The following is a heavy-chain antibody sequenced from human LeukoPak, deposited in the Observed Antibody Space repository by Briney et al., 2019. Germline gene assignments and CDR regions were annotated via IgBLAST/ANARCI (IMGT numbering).Heavy chain of an antibody. J-gene: IGHJ5*02. CDR2: IKPNSGGT. V-gene: IGHV1-2*02. D-gene: IGHD2-2*01. CDR1: GYTFTGYY. Sequence: GASVKVSCKASGYTFTGYYMQWVRQAPGQGREWMGGIKPNSGGTNYAEKAQGRFTMTRDTSISTAYMELSRLGSDDTAVYYCARGDCSSTSCYIINWFDPWGQGTLVTVSS. CDR3: ARGDCSSTSCYIINWFDP.